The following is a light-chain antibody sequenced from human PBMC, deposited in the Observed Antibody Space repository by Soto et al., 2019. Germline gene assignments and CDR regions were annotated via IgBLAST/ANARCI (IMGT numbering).Light chain of an antibody. V-gene: IGLV2-14*03. Sequence: QSALTQPASVSGSPGQSITISCTGTSSDVGAYNYVSWYQQHPGKVPKLMIYYVSDRPSGVSNRFSGSKSGNTASLTISGLQAEDEADYYCSSFTRSNSYVFGTGTKVTVL. CDR2: YVS. CDR3: SSFTRSNSYV. J-gene: IGLJ1*01. CDR1: SSDVGAYNY.